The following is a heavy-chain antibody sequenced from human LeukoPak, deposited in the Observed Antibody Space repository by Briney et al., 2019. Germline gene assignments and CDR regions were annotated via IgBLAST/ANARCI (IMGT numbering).Heavy chain of an antibody. CDR1: GFTFSSYA. V-gene: IGHV3-23*01. D-gene: IGHD5-18*01. J-gene: IGHJ3*02. Sequence: GGSLRLSCAASGFTFSSYAMSWVRQAPGKGLEWVSAISGSGGSTYYADSVKGRFTISRDNSKNTLYLQMSSLRAEDTAVYYCAREAAGYSYGPYDAFDIWGQGTMVTVSS. CDR3: AREAAGYSYGPYDAFDI. CDR2: ISGSGGST.